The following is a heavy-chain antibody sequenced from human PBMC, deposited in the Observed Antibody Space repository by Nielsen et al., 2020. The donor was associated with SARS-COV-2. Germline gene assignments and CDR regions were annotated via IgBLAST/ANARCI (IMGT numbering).Heavy chain of an antibody. CDR2: ISSGSSYI. D-gene: IGHD3-22*01. V-gene: IGHV3-21*01. CDR1: GFTFSSYS. CDR3: ARGDDNRGHAPDY. J-gene: IGHJ4*02. Sequence: GSLKISCAASGFTFSSYSMNWVRQAPGKGLEWVSSISSGSSYIYYADSVKGRFTISRDNAKDSLYLQMNSLRAEDTAVYYCARGDDNRGHAPDYWGQGTLVTVSS.